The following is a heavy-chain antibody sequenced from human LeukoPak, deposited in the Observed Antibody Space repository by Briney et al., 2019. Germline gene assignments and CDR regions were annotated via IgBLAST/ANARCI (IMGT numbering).Heavy chain of an antibody. CDR1: GFTVSSNY. V-gene: IGHV3-74*01. Sequence: GGSLRLSCAASGFTVSSNYMSWVRQAPGKGLVWVSRINSDGSSASYADSVKGRFTISRDNAKNTLYLQMNSLRAEATAVYYCARAGIQLWFWRGGNIDYWGQGTLVTVSS. J-gene: IGHJ4*02. CDR3: ARAGIQLWFWRGGNIDY. D-gene: IGHD5-18*01. CDR2: INSDGSSA.